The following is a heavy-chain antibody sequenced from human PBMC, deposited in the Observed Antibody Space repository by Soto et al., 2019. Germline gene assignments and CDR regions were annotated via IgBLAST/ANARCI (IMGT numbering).Heavy chain of an antibody. D-gene: IGHD6-6*01. CDR1: GGSFSGYY. CDR3: ATGRPARRNYYYSGMDV. V-gene: IGHV4-34*01. CDR2: INHSEST. J-gene: IGHJ6*02. Sequence: QVQLQHRGAGLLKPSETLSLTGAVYGGSFSGYYWIWICHPPGKGLEWIGEINHSESTNYNPSLRSRVNISAGTYKNEIYLKLRSVHAADTAVYYCATGRPARRNYYYSGMDVWGQGTTVTVSS.